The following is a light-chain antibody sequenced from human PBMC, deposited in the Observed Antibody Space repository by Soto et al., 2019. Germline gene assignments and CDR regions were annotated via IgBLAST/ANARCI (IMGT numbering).Light chain of an antibody. V-gene: IGKV3-20*01. CDR1: QSVSSSS. CDR3: QQYGGSPLFT. Sequence: EVVLTQSPGTLSLSLGERATLSCRASQSVSSSSLAWYQQKPGQAPRLLIYGASNRATGIPDRFSGSGSGTDFSLTISRLEPEDFAVYYCQQYGGSPLFTFGQGTRLEIK. CDR2: GAS. J-gene: IGKJ5*01.